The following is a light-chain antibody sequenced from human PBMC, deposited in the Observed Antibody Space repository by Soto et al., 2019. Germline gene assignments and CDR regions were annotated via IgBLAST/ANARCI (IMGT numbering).Light chain of an antibody. CDR3: HKYDNLPCT. J-gene: IGKJ2*02. V-gene: IGKV3-20*01. Sequence: EFVLTQSPATLSLSPGERATLSCRASQSLSTDDFAWYQQKPGQPPRLLIYSTSRRISGVPDRFSASGSGTDFTLTISRLEPEDFAVYYCHKYDNLPCTFGQGTKLEIK. CDR1: QSLSTDD. CDR2: STS.